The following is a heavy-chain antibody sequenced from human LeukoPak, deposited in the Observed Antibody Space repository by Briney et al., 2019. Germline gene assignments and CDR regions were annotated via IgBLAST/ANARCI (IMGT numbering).Heavy chain of an antibody. Sequence: ASVKVSCKASGGTFSSYAISWVRQAPGQGLEWMGGIIPIFGTANYAQKFQGRVTITADESTSTAYMELSSLRSEDTAVYYCARDLENWFDPWGQRTLVTVSS. D-gene: IGHD1-1*01. J-gene: IGHJ5*02. CDR2: IIPIFGTA. V-gene: IGHV1-69*13. CDR3: ARDLENWFDP. CDR1: GGTFSSYA.